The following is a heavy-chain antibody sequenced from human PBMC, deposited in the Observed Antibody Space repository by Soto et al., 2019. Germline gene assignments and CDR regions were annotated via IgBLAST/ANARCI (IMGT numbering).Heavy chain of an antibody. Sequence: QVQLQESGPGLVKPSQTLSLTCTVSGGSMNSGGYCWNWIRQHPGEGLEWIGCISYGGTTSYNPSLKSRLTISGDTSKNQFSLMLNSVTAADTAVYYCSRGILVWGQGTLITVSS. J-gene: IGHJ4*02. CDR3: SRGILV. V-gene: IGHV4-31*03. D-gene: IGHD2-15*01. CDR1: GGSMNSGGYC. CDR2: ISYGGTT.